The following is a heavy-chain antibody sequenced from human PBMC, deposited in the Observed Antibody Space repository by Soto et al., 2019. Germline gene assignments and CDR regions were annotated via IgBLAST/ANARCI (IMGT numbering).Heavy chain of an antibody. CDR2: VWFDGSYE. CDR1: GCPLSEYG. Sequence: QVQLVESGGGVVQPGRSLTLSCGASGCPLSEYGINWVRQAPGKGLEWVAVVWFDGSYEYFADSVKGRFTISRDNSKKTGNLQMINLRAEDTAMYFCVRDGESYDSSGKFDFWGQGTLVTVSS. CDR3: VRDGESYDSSGKFDF. V-gene: IGHV3-33*01. D-gene: IGHD3-22*01. J-gene: IGHJ4*02.